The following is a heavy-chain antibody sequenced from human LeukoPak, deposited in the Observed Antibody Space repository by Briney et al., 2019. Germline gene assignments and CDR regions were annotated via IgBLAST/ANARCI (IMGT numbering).Heavy chain of an antibody. CDR2: LRGNGET. D-gene: IGHD6-19*01. Sequence: GGSLRLSCTASGFSFSNYAMSWVRQAPARGPEWVSSLRGNGETFYADSVKGRFTISRDNSKNTLYLQMNSLRAEDTAVYYCAKGIYSSVWSYFDYWGHGTLVTVSS. CDR3: AKGIYSSVWSYFDY. CDR1: GFSFSNYA. V-gene: IGHV3-23*01. J-gene: IGHJ4*01.